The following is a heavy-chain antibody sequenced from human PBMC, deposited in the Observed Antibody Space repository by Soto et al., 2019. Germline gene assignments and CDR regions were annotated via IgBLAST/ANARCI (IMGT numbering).Heavy chain of an antibody. CDR1: GFTFRSYA. CDR2: ISGSGGST. Sequence: EVQLLESGGGLVQPGGSLRLSCAASGFTFRSYAMSWVRQAPGKGLEWVSAISGSGGSTYYADSVKGRFTISRDNSKNTLYLQMNSLRAEDTAVYYCAKDTTVLLWFGEDRYYFDYWGQGTLVTVSS. V-gene: IGHV3-23*01. D-gene: IGHD3-10*01. CDR3: AKDTTVLLWFGEDRYYFDY. J-gene: IGHJ4*02.